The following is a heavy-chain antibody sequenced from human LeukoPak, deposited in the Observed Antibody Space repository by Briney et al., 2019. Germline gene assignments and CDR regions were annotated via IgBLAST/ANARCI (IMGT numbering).Heavy chain of an antibody. CDR3: ARESTLQLYYDFWSGVNNWFDP. D-gene: IGHD3-3*01. CDR2: INPNSGGT. J-gene: IGHJ5*02. V-gene: IGHV1-2*04. Sequence: ASVKVSCKASGYTFTGYYMHWVRQAPGQGLEWMGWINPNSGGTNYAQKFQGWVTMTRDTSISTAYMELSRLRSDDTAAYYCARESTLQLYYDFWSGVNNWFDPWGQGTLVTVSS. CDR1: GYTFTGYY.